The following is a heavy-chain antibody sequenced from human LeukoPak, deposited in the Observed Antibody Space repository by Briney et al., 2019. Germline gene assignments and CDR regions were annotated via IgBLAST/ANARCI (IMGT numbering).Heavy chain of an antibody. CDR1: GFTFSSYS. Sequence: GGSLRLSCAASGFTFSSYSMNWVRQAPGKGLEWVSSISSSSSYIYYADSVKGRFTISRDNAKNSLYLQMNSLRAEDTAVYYCARDDGYGDYFLKHAFDIWGLGTMVTVSS. D-gene: IGHD4-17*01. CDR3: ARDDGYGDYFLKHAFDI. J-gene: IGHJ3*02. CDR2: ISSSSSYI. V-gene: IGHV3-21*01.